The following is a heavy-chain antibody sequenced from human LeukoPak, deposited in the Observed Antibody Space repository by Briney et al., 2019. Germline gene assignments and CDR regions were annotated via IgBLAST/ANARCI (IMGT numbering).Heavy chain of an antibody. CDR1: GFTFDNSW. CDR3: ARDRAYSSFDY. V-gene: IGHV3-7*01. Sequence: GESLRLSCAASGFTFDNSWMNWVRQAPGKGLEWEASINPDGSAKYYVDSVRGRFTISRDNAKNLLYLQMSSLRGEDTAVYYCARDRAYSSFDYWGQGTLVTVSS. J-gene: IGHJ4*02. D-gene: IGHD5-18*01. CDR2: INPDGSAK.